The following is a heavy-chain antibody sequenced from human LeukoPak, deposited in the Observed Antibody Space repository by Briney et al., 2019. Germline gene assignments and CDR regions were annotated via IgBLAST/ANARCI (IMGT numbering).Heavy chain of an antibody. D-gene: IGHD3-10*01. CDR3: ARGPCMVRGVIITVGSPDMMPRFDP. V-gene: IGHV4-61*02. Sequence: SETLSLTCTVSGGSISSGSYYWSWIRQPAGKGLEWIGRIYTSGSTNYNPSLKSRVTISVDTSKNQFSLKLSSVTAADTAVYYCARGPCMVRGVIITVGSPDMMPRFDPWGQGTLVTVSS. J-gene: IGHJ5*02. CDR1: GGSISSGSYY. CDR2: IYTSGST.